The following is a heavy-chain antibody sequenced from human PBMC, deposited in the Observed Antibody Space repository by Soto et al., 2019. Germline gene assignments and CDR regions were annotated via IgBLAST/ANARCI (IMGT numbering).Heavy chain of an antibody. CDR1: GGSFSGYY. CDR2: INHSGST. D-gene: IGHD3-10*01. CDR3: ARGYYGSGSFYSGMDV. Sequence: QVQLHQWGAGLLKPSETLSLTCAVYGGSFSGYYWNWIRQSPGKGLEWIGEINHSGSTNYNPSLKSRVTISVDTSKNPFSLRLRSVTAADTAMYYCARGYYGSGSFYSGMDVWGHGTTVTVSS. V-gene: IGHV4-34*01. J-gene: IGHJ6*02.